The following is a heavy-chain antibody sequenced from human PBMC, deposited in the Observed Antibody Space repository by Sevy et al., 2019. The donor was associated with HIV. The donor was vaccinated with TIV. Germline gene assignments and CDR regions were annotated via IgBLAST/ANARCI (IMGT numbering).Heavy chain of an antibody. V-gene: IGHV3-33*01. CDR2: IWYDGSNK. Sequence: RGSLRLSCAASGFNFSNYAMHWVRQAPGKGLEWVALIWYDGSNKNYADSNSMKGRFTISRDNSKNTLYLQMNNLRAEDTAVYYCARESREFRFDPWGQGTLVTVSS. J-gene: IGHJ5*02. CDR1: GFNFSNYA. CDR3: ARESREFRFDP.